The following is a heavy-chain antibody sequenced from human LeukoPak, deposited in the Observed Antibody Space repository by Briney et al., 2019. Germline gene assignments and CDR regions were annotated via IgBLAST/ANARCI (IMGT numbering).Heavy chain of an antibody. D-gene: IGHD5-18*01. CDR1: GFTFTNFW. CDR3: ARRYSYADY. CDR2: IYPGDSDT. Sequence: GESLQISCQGSGFTFTNFWIAWVRQMPGKGLEWMGIIYPGDSDTRYSPSFQGQVTISADKSISTAYLQWSSLKASDTAMYYCARRYSYADYWGQGTLVTVSS. J-gene: IGHJ4*02. V-gene: IGHV5-51*01.